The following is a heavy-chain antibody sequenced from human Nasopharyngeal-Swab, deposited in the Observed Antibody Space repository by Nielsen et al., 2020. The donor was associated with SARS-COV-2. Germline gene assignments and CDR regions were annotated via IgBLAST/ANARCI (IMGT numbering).Heavy chain of an antibody. J-gene: IGHJ4*02. CDR3: AREQLTTLDY. Sequence: GESLKISRAASGFTFSSYGMHGVRQAPGKGLEWVAVIWYDGSNKYYADSVKGRFTISRDNSKNTLYLQMNSLRAEDTAVYYCAREQLTTLDYWGQGTLVTVSS. CDR2: IWYDGSNK. V-gene: IGHV3-33*01. CDR1: GFTFSSYG. D-gene: IGHD4-11*01.